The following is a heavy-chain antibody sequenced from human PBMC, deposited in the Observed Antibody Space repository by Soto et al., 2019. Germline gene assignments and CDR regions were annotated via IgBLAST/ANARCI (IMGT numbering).Heavy chain of an antibody. V-gene: IGHV3-9*01. CDR1: GFTFDDYA. D-gene: IGHD3-10*01. CDR3: AKESSYGSGSYNNFDY. CDR2: ISWNSGSI. Sequence: EVQLVESGGGLVQPGRSLRLSCAASGFTFDDYAMHWVRQAPGKGLEWVSGISWNSGSIGYADSVKGRFTISRDNAKNSLYLQMNSLRAEDTALYYCAKESSYGSGSYNNFDYWGQGTLVTVSS. J-gene: IGHJ4*02.